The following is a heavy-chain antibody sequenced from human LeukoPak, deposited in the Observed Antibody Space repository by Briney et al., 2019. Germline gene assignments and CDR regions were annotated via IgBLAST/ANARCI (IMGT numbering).Heavy chain of an antibody. J-gene: IGHJ6*02. CDR1: GGSISSGGYY. CDR3: ARGHPGPRITMIVVPGRLWRGGMDV. CDR2: IYYSGST. D-gene: IGHD3-22*01. V-gene: IGHV4-31*03. Sequence: SQAPSLTCTVSGGSISSGGYYWSWIRQHPGKGLEWIGYIYYSGSTYYNPSLKSRVTISVDTSKNQFSLKLSSVTAADTAVYYCARGHPGPRITMIVVPGRLWRGGMDVWGQGTTVTVSS.